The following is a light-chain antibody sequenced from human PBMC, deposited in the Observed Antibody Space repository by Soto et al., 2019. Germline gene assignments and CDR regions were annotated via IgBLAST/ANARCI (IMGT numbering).Light chain of an antibody. CDR2: AAS. CDR3: QQSYSNPLT. V-gene: IGKV1-39*01. Sequence: DIPMTQSPSSLSASIGDRITITCLANQTIRSYLNWYQQKPGKAPKLLIYAASSLQSGVPSRFSGSGSGTDFTLTISSLQPEDFETYYCQQSYSNPLTFGGGTKVDIK. CDR1: QTIRSY. J-gene: IGKJ4*01.